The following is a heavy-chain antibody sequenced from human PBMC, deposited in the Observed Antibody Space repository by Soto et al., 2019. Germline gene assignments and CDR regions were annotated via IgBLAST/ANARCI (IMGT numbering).Heavy chain of an antibody. J-gene: IGHJ4*02. CDR2: IRRKAYDETT. Sequence: GGSLRLSCTSSGFTFGEYAMSWVRQAPGKGLEWIGFIRRKAYDETTEYAASVKGRFTISRDDSKSIAYLQMNSLKTEDTAVYYCTRGLDFWSGYYGDYWGQGTLVTVSS. CDR1: GFTFGEYA. D-gene: IGHD3-3*01. V-gene: IGHV3-49*04. CDR3: TRGLDFWSGYYGDY.